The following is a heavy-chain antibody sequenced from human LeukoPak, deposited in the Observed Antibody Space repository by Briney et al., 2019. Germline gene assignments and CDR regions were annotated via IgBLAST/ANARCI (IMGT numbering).Heavy chain of an antibody. Sequence: GGSLRLSCAASGFTVSSNYMSWVRQAPGKGLERVSVIYSGGSTYYADSVKGRFTISRDNSKNTLYLQMNSLRAEDTAVYYCASVFYDILTGYYPRENDAFDIWGQGTVVTVSS. J-gene: IGHJ3*02. D-gene: IGHD3-9*01. CDR2: IYSGGST. CDR1: GFTVSSNY. CDR3: ASVFYDILTGYYPRENDAFDI. V-gene: IGHV3-53*01.